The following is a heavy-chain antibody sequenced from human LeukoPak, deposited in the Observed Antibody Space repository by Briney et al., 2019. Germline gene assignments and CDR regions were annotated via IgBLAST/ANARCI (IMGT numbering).Heavy chain of an antibody. CDR2: IYYSGST. CDR3: ARTRGYYDSCFDY. CDR1: GGSISSSSYY. D-gene: IGHD3-3*01. J-gene: IGHJ4*02. V-gene: IGHV4-39*01. Sequence: PSETLSLTCTVSGGSISSSSYYWGWIRQPPGTGLEWIGSIYYSGSTYYNPSLKSRVTISVDTSKNQFSLKLSSVTAADTAVYYCARTRGYYDSCFDYWGQGTLVTVSS.